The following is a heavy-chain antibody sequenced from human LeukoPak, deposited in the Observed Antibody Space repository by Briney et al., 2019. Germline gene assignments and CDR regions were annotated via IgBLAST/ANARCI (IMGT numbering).Heavy chain of an antibody. D-gene: IGHD2-2*01. CDR3: ARLSYCSSTSCKYNWFDP. J-gene: IGHJ5*02. CDR2: IYYTGGGT. Sequence: PSETLSLTCTVSGVSISSYYWSWIRQPPGKGLEWIGYIYYTGGGTNYNPSLKSRVTISVDTSQNQFSLKLSSVTAADTAVYYCARLSYCSSTSCKYNWFDPWGQGTLVTVSS. V-gene: IGHV4-59*01. CDR1: GVSISSYY.